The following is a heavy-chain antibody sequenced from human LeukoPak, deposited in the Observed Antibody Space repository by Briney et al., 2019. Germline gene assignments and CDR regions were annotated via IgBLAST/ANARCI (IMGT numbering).Heavy chain of an antibody. J-gene: IGHJ4*02. CDR1: GGSISSGGYY. V-gene: IGHV4-31*03. CDR2: IYYSGST. Sequence: SETLSLTCTVSGGSISSGGYYWSWIRQHPGKGLEWIGYIYYSGSTYCNPSLKSRVTISLDTSKNQFSLKLSSVTAADTAVYYCAGRGAYSFDYWGQGTLVTVSS. D-gene: IGHD1-1*01. CDR3: AGRGAYSFDY.